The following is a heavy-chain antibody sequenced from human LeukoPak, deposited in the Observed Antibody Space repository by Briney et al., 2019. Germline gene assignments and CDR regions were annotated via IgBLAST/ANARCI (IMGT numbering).Heavy chain of an antibody. V-gene: IGHV4-30-2*01. CDR3: ARAGYGTIDY. J-gene: IGHJ4*02. D-gene: IGHD5-18*01. Sequence: PSETLSLTCTVSGGSISSSSYYWGWIRQPPGKGLEWIGYIYHSGSTYYNPSLKSRVTISVDRSKNQFSLKLSSVAAADTAVYYCARAGYGTIDYWGQGTLVTVSS. CDR1: GGSISSSSYY. CDR2: IYHSGST.